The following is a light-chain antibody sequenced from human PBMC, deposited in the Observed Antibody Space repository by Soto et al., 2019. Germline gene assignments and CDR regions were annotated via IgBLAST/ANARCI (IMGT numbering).Light chain of an antibody. Sequence: QSVLTQPPSVSGAPGQSVTLSCTGSNSNVGAGYDVHWYQQFPGTAPKLVIYRNSNRPSGVSNRFSGSKSGNTASLTISGLQAEDEADYYCSSYTSSGTLFVFGTGTKLTVL. CDR1: NSNVGAGYD. CDR2: RNS. V-gene: IGLV1-40*01. CDR3: SSYTSSGTLFV. J-gene: IGLJ1*01.